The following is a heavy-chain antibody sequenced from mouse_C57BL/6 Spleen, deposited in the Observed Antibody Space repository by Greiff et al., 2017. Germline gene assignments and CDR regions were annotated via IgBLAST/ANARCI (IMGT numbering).Heavy chain of an antibody. CDR3: ARADYDRGYYFDN. CDR1: GYSITSGYY. D-gene: IGHD2-4*01. J-gene: IGHJ2*01. Sequence: EVKLMESGPGLVKPSQSLSLTCSVTGYSITSGYYWNWIRQFPGNKLEWMGYISYDGSNNYNPSLKNRISSTRDTSKNQFFLKLNSVTTEDTATNYCARADYDRGYYFDNWGQGTTLTVSS. CDR2: ISYDGSN. V-gene: IGHV3-6*01.